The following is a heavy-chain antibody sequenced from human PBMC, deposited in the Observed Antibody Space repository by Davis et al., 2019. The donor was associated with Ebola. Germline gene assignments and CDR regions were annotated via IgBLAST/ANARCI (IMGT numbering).Heavy chain of an antibody. Sequence: ASVKVSCQASGFSFSSYGISWVRQAPGQGLEWMGWITPYKNHTNYAQKFQGRVTMTTDTSMTTAHMELRSLRSDDTAMYYCARGQVAAVQQWLVPYSFDYWGQGTLVTVSS. J-gene: IGHJ4*02. CDR3: ARGQVAAVQQWLVPYSFDY. V-gene: IGHV1-18*01. CDR1: GFSFSSYG. CDR2: ITPYKNHT. D-gene: IGHD6-19*01.